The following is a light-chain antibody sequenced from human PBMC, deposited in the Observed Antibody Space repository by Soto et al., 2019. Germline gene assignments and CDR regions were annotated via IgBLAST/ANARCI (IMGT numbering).Light chain of an antibody. Sequence: QSVLTQPASVSGSPGQSITISCTGTSSDVGGYNYVSWYQQHPGKAPKLMIYEVSNRPSGVSNRFSGSKSGNTASLTISGLQAEDAADYYCSSYTSSSTPYVVFGGGTKVTVL. CDR2: EVS. CDR1: SSDVGGYNY. V-gene: IGLV2-14*01. J-gene: IGLJ2*01. CDR3: SSYTSSSTPYVV.